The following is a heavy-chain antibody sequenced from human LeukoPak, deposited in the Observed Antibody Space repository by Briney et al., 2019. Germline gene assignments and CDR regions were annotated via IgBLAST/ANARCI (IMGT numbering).Heavy chain of an antibody. Sequence: SETLSLTCTVSSDSFSSYYWSWIRQPAGKGLEWIGRIYASGNTNYNPSLRSRVTMSVDTSKNQFSLKLSSVTAADTAVYYCARAEPRGSVWYPYWGQGTLVTVSS. CDR1: SDSFSSYY. V-gene: IGHV4-4*07. CDR3: ARAEPRGSVWYPY. D-gene: IGHD6-13*01. CDR2: IYASGNT. J-gene: IGHJ4*02.